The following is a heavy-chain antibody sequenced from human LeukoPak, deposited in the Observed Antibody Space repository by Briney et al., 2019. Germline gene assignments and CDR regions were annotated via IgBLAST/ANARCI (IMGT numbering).Heavy chain of an antibody. CDR3: AKDPRALFFFDY. Sequence: GGSLRLSCVASGFTFNSYAMSWVRQAPGKGLEWVSFISGDSGRTYYADSVKGRFTISRDNSKSSLYLLMNSLTTEDTALYYCAKDPRALFFFDYWGQGTLVTVSS. J-gene: IGHJ4*02. V-gene: IGHV3-43*02. CDR2: ISGDSGRT. D-gene: IGHD3-10*02. CDR1: GFTFNSYA.